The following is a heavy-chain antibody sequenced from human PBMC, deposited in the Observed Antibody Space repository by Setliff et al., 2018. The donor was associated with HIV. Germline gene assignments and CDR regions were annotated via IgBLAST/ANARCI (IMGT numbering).Heavy chain of an antibody. Sequence: ASVKVSCKASGYTLTGYYMHWVRQAPGQGLEWMGRINPNSGGTNYAQKFQGRVTMTRDTSISTAYMELSRLRSDDTAVYYCARGPRCTNGVCYYYFDYWGQGTLVTVSS. CDR2: INPNSGGT. D-gene: IGHD2-8*01. J-gene: IGHJ4*02. V-gene: IGHV1-2*06. CDR1: GYTLTGYY. CDR3: ARGPRCTNGVCYYYFDY.